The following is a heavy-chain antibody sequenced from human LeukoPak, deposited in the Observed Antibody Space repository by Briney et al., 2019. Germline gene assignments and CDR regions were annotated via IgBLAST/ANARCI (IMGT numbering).Heavy chain of an antibody. Sequence: GGSLRLSCAASGFTFSSYEMTWVRQAPGKGLEWVSYIRSSGRTIYYADSVKGRFTISRDNAKNSLYLQMNSLRAEDTAVYYCARTGDYYGSGSEKYYFDYWGQGTLVTVSS. D-gene: IGHD3-10*01. V-gene: IGHV3-48*03. CDR3: ARTGDYYGSGSEKYYFDY. J-gene: IGHJ4*02. CDR1: GFTFSSYE. CDR2: IRSSGRTI.